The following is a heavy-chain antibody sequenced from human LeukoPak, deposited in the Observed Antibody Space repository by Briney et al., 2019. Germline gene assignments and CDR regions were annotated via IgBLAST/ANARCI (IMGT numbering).Heavy chain of an antibody. D-gene: IGHD1-1*01. J-gene: IGHJ4*02. Sequence: GGSLRLSCAASGFTFSSYAMSWVRQAPGKGLEWVSAISGSGGSTYYADSVKGRFTISRDNSMNTLYLQMNSLRAEDTAVYYCAKKPFPPTEMQTNFDYWGQGTLVTVSS. CDR2: ISGSGGST. V-gene: IGHV3-23*01. CDR1: GFTFSSYA. CDR3: AKKPFPPTEMQTNFDY.